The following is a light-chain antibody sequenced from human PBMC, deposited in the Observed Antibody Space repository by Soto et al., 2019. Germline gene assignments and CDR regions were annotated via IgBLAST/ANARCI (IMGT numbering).Light chain of an antibody. CDR2: GAS. V-gene: IGKV3-20*01. J-gene: IGKJ1*01. CDR1: QTVTSNY. Sequence: EIVLTQSPGTLSVSAGETGSLSCRASQTVTSNYLAWYQQKPGQAPRLLIHGASTRASGIPDRFSGRGSGTDFTLTITRLEPQDFAVYFCQQYGNTPWTFGQGTTVEVK. CDR3: QQYGNTPWT.